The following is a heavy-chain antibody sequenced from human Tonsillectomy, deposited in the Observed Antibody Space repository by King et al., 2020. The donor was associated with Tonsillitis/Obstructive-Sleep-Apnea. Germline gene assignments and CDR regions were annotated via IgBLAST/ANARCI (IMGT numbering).Heavy chain of an antibody. D-gene: IGHD4-17*01. Sequence: VQLVESGGGLVHPGGSLRLSCAASGFTFSSYEVNWVRQAPGKGLEWVSYISSSGTTIYYADSVKGRFTISRDNAKNSLYLQMNSLRAEDTAVYYCAGEGITVTREGVYYYCGMDVWGQGTTVTVSS. CDR3: AGEGITVTREGVYYYCGMDV. J-gene: IGHJ6*02. CDR1: GFTFSSYE. V-gene: IGHV3-48*03. CDR2: ISSSGTTI.